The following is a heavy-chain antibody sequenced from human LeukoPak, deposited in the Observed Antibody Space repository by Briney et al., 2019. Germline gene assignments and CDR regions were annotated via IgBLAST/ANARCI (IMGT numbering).Heavy chain of an antibody. CDR1: VYSFTSYW. Sequence: GESLKISCMGSVYSFTSYWIGWVRQMPGKGLEWRGNLYPGDPDTRYSPPYQGQVTSSPDKSISTAYLQWSSLHAPDPAMYYCARGEGPTSEFDYWGQGTLVTVSS. D-gene: IGHD1-26*01. J-gene: IGHJ4*02. CDR3: ARGEGPTSEFDY. CDR2: LYPGDPDT. V-gene: IGHV5-51*01.